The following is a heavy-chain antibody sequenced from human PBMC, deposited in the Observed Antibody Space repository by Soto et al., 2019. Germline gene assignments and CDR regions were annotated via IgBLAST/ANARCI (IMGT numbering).Heavy chain of an antibody. Sequence: SETLSLTCTVSGGSISSYYWSWIRQPPGKGLEWIGYIYYSGSTNYNPSLKSRVTISVDTSKNQFSLKLSSVTAADTAVYYCARECDVYYYDSSGSWFDPWGQGTLVTVSS. CDR1: GGSISSYY. CDR3: ARECDVYYYDSSGSWFDP. D-gene: IGHD3-22*01. CDR2: IYYSGST. J-gene: IGHJ5*02. V-gene: IGHV4-59*01.